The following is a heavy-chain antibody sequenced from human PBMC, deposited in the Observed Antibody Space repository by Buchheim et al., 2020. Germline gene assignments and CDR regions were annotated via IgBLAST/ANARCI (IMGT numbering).Heavy chain of an antibody. J-gene: IGHJ4*02. Sequence: QVQLVQSGAEVKEPGASVKVSCKPSGYSFIGYYIHWVRQAPGQGLEWMGWIDPNTGGTEYAQKFQGRVTMTRDTSTTPAYMELRRLKSVDTAMYYCARNYRSYFDYWGPGTL. D-gene: IGHD5-24*01. CDR1: GYSFIGYY. CDR3: ARNYRSYFDY. V-gene: IGHV1-2*02. CDR2: IDPNTGGT.